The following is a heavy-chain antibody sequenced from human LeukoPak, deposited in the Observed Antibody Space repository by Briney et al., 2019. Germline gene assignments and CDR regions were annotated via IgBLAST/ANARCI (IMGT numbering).Heavy chain of an antibody. V-gene: IGHV3-7*01. CDR2: IKQDGTEK. D-gene: IGHD6-13*01. CDR1: GFTFRSYW. Sequence: PGGSLRLSCAGSGFTFRSYWMNWVRQAPGKGLEWLAIIKQDGTEKHYKGSVEGRFTISRDNAKNSLYLQMNSLRAEDTAVYYCATAQQLDAFDIWGQGTMVTVSS. CDR3: ATAQQLDAFDI. J-gene: IGHJ3*02.